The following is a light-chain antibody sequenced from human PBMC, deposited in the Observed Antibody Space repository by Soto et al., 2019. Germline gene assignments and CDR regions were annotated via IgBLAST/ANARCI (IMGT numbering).Light chain of an antibody. CDR2: GAS. CDR3: QQYGSSPFT. V-gene: IGKV3-20*01. CDR1: QSVSSSY. J-gene: IGKJ3*01. Sequence: EIVLTQSPGTLSLSPGERATLSCRASQSVSSSYLAWYQQKPGQAPSLLIYGASSRATGIPDRFSGSGSGTDFTLTISRLEPEDFAVYYCQQYGSSPFTFGAGTKVDIK.